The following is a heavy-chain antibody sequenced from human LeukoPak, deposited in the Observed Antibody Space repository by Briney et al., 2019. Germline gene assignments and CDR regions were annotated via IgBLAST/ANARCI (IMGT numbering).Heavy chain of an antibody. CDR2: ICYSGST. J-gene: IGHJ3*02. CDR3: ARGYYDSSGYYYVRSDDAFDI. Sequence: SETLSLTCTVSGGSISSYYWSWIRQPPGKGLEWTGYICYSGSTNYNPSLKSRVTISVDTSKNQFSLKLSSVTAADTAVYYCARGYYDSSGYYYVRSDDAFDIWGQGTMVTVSS. CDR1: GGSISSYY. V-gene: IGHV4-59*01. D-gene: IGHD3-22*01.